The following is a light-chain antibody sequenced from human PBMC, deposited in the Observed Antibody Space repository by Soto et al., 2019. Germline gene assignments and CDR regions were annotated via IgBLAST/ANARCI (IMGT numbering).Light chain of an antibody. Sequence: EIVLTQSPGTLSLSPGERATLSCRASQSVSSSYLVWYQQKVGQAPRLLIYDASSRATGTPDRFSGSGSGTDFTLTISRLEPKDFAVYYCQQYGSAWTFGQGTKVEIK. CDR2: DAS. J-gene: IGKJ1*01. CDR1: QSVSSSY. V-gene: IGKV3-20*01. CDR3: QQYGSAWT.